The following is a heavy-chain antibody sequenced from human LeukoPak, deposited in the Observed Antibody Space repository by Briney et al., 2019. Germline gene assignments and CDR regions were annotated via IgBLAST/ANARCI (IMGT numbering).Heavy chain of an antibody. D-gene: IGHD1-7*01. CDR2: VSITSSSI. Sequence: GGSLRLSCAASGFIFSSYSMNWVRQAPGKGLEWVSYVSITSSSIKYADSVKGRFTISRDDAKNLLYLQMNSLRVEDTAVYYCARDGPLEVRPYWDYYYGMDVWGQGTTVTVSS. CDR3: ARDGPLEVRPYWDYYYGMDV. V-gene: IGHV3-48*01. CDR1: GFIFSSYS. J-gene: IGHJ6*02.